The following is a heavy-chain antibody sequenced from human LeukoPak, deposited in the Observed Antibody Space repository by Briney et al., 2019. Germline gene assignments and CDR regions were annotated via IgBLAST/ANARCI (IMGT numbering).Heavy chain of an antibody. CDR2: IYYSGST. CDR3: ARAHCSSTSCYSYYYYGMDV. CDR1: GGSISSYY. J-gene: IGHJ6*02. V-gene: IGHV4-59*01. Sequence: SSETLSLTCTVSGGSISSYYWSWIRQPPGKGLEWIGYIYYSGSTNYNPSLKSRVTISVDTSKNQFSLKLSSVTAADTAVYYCARAHCSSTSCYSYYYYGMDVWGQGTTVTVSS. D-gene: IGHD2-2*01.